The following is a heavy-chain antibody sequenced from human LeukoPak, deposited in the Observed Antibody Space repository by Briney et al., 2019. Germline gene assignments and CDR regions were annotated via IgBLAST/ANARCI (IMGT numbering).Heavy chain of an antibody. V-gene: IGHV4-30-2*01. CDR1: GVSITSDTYY. CDR2: ILHSGST. Sequence: PSETLSPTCAVSGVSITSDTYYWSWIRQPPGKGLEWIGYILHSGSTYHNPSLKSRVTILVDTSKNQFSLKLSSVTAADTAVYFCARTRDFWSAYFDYWGQGILVTVSS. D-gene: IGHD3-3*01. J-gene: IGHJ4*02. CDR3: ARTRDFWSAYFDY.